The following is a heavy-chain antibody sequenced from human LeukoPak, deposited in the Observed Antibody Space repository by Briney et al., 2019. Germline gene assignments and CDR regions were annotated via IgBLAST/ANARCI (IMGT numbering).Heavy chain of an antibody. J-gene: IGHJ2*01. CDR1: GSTFSNYD. CDR2: ITSAGQT. Sequence: GSLALSCEASGSTFSNYDRHWVRQTTGKGLEWVSVITSAGQTNYPASVNGRLHISSEDGRNSLNLQMNSLRARDTAVYYCARREYFDSRGYEHWYFDRCVRGGLLTDSS. V-gene: IGHV3-13*01. D-gene: IGHD3-22*01. CDR3: ARREYFDSRGYEHWYFDR.